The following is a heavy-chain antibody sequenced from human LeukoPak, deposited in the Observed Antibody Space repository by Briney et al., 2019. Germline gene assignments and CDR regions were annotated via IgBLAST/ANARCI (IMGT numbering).Heavy chain of an antibody. CDR3: ARASFGVIVGPDY. D-gene: IGHD3-3*01. CDR2: IKQVGSEK. J-gene: IGHJ4*02. V-gene: IGHV3-7*03. CDR1: GFTFSSYW. Sequence: PGGSLRLSCAASGFTFSSYWMSWVRQAPGKGLEWVANIKQVGSEKYYVDSVKGRFTISRDNAKNSLYLQMNSLRAEDTAVYYCARASFGVIVGPDYWGQGTLVTVSS.